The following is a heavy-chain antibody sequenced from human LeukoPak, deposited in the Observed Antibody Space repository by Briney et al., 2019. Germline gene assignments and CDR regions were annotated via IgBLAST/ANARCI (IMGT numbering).Heavy chain of an antibody. CDR2: IYHSGST. CDR3: ARRGVAAAGDDAFDI. V-gene: IGHV4-30-2*01. Sequence: SETLSLTCTVSGGSISSSGYYWSWIRQPPGKGLEWIGYIYHSGSTYYNPSLKSRVIISVDRSKNQFSLKLSSVTAADTAVYYCARRGVAAAGDDAFDIWGQGTMVTVSS. J-gene: IGHJ3*02. CDR1: GGSISSSGYY. D-gene: IGHD6-13*01.